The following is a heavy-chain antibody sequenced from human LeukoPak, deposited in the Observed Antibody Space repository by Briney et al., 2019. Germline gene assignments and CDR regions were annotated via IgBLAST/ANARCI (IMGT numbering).Heavy chain of an antibody. V-gene: IGHV4-39*01. Sequence: SETLSLTCTVSGGSISSSSYYWGWIRRPPGKGLEWIGSIYYSGSTYYNPSLKSRVTISVDTSKNQFSLKLSSVTAADTAVYYCASRITIFGVVIGPFQHWGQGTLVTVSS. D-gene: IGHD3-3*01. J-gene: IGHJ1*01. CDR3: ASRITIFGVVIGPFQH. CDR1: GGSISSSSYY. CDR2: IYYSGST.